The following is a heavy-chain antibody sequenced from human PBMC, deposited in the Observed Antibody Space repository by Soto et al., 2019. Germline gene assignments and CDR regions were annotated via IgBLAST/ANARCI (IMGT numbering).Heavy chain of an antibody. J-gene: IGHJ5*01. Sequence: SETLSLTCTVSGGSISSSSYYWGWIRQPPGKGLEWIGSIYYSGSTYYNPSLKSRVTISVDTSKNQFSLKLSSVTAADTAVYYCARHKGSGSYYNTPKGFDSWGQGIRVTVSS. CDR2: IYYSGST. D-gene: IGHD3-10*01. V-gene: IGHV4-39*01. CDR1: GGSISSSSYY. CDR3: ARHKGSGSYYNTPKGFDS.